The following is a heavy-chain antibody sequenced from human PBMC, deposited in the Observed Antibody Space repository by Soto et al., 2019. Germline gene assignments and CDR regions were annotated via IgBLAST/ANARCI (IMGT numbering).Heavy chain of an antibody. J-gene: IGHJ3*02. D-gene: IGHD3-10*01. CDR1: GGSISSSSYY. CDR2: IYYSGST. CDR3: ARRYYGSGSYYNEDAFDI. V-gene: IGHV4-39*01. Sequence: PSETLSLTCTVSGGSISSSSYYWGWIRQPPGKGLEWIGSIYYSGSTYYNPSLKSRVTISADTSKNQFSLKLSSVTAADTAVYYCARRYYGSGSYYNEDAFDIWGQGTMVTVSS.